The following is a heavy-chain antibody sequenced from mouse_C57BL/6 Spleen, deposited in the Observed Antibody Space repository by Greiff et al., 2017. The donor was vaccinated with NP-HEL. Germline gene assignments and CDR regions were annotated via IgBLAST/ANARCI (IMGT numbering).Heavy chain of an antibody. CDR3: ARHYYGSSHWYFDV. V-gene: IGHV5-6*01. CDR1: GFTFSSYG. J-gene: IGHJ1*03. CDR2: ISSGGSYT. D-gene: IGHD1-1*01. Sequence: EVKLVESGGDLVKPGGSLKLSCAASGFTFSSYGMSWVRQTPDKRLEWVATISSGGSYTYYPDSVKGRFTISRDNAKNTLYLQMSSLKSDDTAMYYCARHYYGSSHWYFDVWGTGTTVTVSS.